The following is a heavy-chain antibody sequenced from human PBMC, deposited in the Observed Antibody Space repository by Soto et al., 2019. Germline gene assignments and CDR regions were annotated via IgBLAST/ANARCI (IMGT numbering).Heavy chain of an antibody. Sequence: PRGSLRLSCAASVFTGSDFSMNWVRQAPGKGLEWASYIKGGSDISYADSVKGRLTISRDNAKNSLYLEMNSLRDEDTAIYYCARDRDYAYVDWGQGTLVTVSS. CDR3: ARDRDYAYVD. D-gene: IGHD3-16*01. V-gene: IGHV3-48*02. CDR2: IKGGSDI. J-gene: IGHJ4*02. CDR1: VFTGSDFS.